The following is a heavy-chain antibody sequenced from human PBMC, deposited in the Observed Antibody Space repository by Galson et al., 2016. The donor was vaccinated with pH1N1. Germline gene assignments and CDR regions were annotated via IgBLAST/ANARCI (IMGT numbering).Heavy chain of an antibody. V-gene: IGHV3-7*03. J-gene: IGHJ3*02. CDR2: INQTGSVQ. D-gene: IGHD3-10*01. Sequence: WVRQAPGKGLEWVANINQTGSVQYYVASVKGRFTISRDNAKNSLYLQMNSLTAEDTAVYYCVRKNYGDAFDIWGRGTMVTVSS. CDR3: VRKNYGDAFDI.